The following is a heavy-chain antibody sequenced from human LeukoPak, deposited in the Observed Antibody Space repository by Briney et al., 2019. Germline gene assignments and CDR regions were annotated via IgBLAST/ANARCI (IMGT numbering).Heavy chain of an antibody. V-gene: IGHV3-23*01. D-gene: IGHD3-22*01. CDR2: ISGSGGST. Sequence: GGSLRLSCAASGFTVSSSYMTWVRQAPGKGLEWVSAISGSGGSTYYADSVKGRSTISRDSSKNTLYLQMNSLRAEDTAVYYCARGSGYFLDFDYWGQGTLVTVSS. CDR3: ARGSGYFLDFDY. CDR1: GFTVSSSY. J-gene: IGHJ4*02.